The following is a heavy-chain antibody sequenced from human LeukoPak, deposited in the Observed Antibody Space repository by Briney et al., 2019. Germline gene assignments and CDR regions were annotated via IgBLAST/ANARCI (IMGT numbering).Heavy chain of an antibody. CDR1: GGSISSYY. J-gene: IGHJ4*02. D-gene: IGHD1-26*01. CDR3: ARDMGAHAR. V-gene: IGHV4-59*01. CDR2: TYYSGST. Sequence: PSETLSLTCTVSGGSISSYYWSWIRQPPGKGLEWIGYTYYSGSTNYNPSLKSRVTISVDTSKNQSSLKLSSVTAADTAVYYCARDMGAHARWGQGTLVTVSS.